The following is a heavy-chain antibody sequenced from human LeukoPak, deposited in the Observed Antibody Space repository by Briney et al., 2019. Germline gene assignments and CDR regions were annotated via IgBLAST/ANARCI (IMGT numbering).Heavy chain of an antibody. Sequence: PSETLSLTCAVSGDSFTSGGYSWGWLRQPPGMGLEWIGHIYHSGSTFYNSSLNSRVAISVDMSRNQFALSLNSVTAADTAMYYCARRGTNFWFDPWGQGSLVTVSS. CDR3: ARRGTNFWFDP. D-gene: IGHD1-1*01. CDR1: GDSFTSGGYS. CDR2: IYHSGST. V-gene: IGHV4-30-2*01. J-gene: IGHJ5*02.